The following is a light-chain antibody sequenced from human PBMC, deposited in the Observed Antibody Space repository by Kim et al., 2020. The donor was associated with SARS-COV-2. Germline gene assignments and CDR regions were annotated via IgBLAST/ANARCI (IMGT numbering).Light chain of an antibody. CDR2: EDN. Sequence: GKTVTLSCARSSGSIASNYVQWYRQRPGSSPTTVIYEDNQRPSGVPDRFSGSIDSSSNSASLTISGLRPEDEADYYCQSYDSSPWVFGGGTKLTVL. CDR3: QSYDSSPWV. J-gene: IGLJ3*02. CDR1: SGSIASNY. V-gene: IGLV6-57*01.